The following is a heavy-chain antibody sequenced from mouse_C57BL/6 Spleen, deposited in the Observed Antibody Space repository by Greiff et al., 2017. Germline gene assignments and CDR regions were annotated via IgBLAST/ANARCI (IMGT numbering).Heavy chain of an antibody. CDR2: IHPNSGST. CDR3: ARWGLYYGSSHFAY. CDR1: GYTFTSYW. Sequence: VQLQQSGAELVKPGASVKLSCKASGYTFTSYWMHWVKQRPGQGLEWIGMIHPNSGSTNYNEKFKSKATLTVDKSSSTAYMQLSSLTSEDSAVYYCARWGLYYGSSHFAYWGQGTLVTGSA. J-gene: IGHJ3*01. D-gene: IGHD1-1*01. V-gene: IGHV1-64*01.